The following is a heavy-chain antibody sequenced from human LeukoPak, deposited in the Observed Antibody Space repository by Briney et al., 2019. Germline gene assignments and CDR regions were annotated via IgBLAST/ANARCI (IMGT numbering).Heavy chain of an antibody. CDR3: AKGGIAAAGTIGRFDY. CDR1: GFTFSSSA. D-gene: IGHD6-13*01. CDR2: ISGSGSGGST. J-gene: IGHJ4*02. Sequence: GGSLRLSCAASGFTFSSSAMSWVRQAPGKGLEWVSSISGSGSGGSTYYADSVKGRFTISRDNSKNTLYLQMNSLRAEDTAVYYCAKGGIAAAGTIGRFDYWGQGTLVTVSS. V-gene: IGHV3-23*01.